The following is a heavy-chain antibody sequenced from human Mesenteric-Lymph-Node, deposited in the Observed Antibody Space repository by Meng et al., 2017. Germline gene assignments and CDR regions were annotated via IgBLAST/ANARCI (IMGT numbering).Heavy chain of an antibody. D-gene: IGHD1-26*01. CDR3: ARSYSGSYYAFNF. Sequence: SGPTLVKPIYTLRLTCTFSGFSLNTPAMRMSWIRQPPGRTLEWLARIDWDGDKFYSTSLKARLSISKDASKNQVVLTMTDLGSVDTATYYCARSYSGSYYAFNFW. J-gene: IGHJ3*01. CDR2: IDWDGDK. V-gene: IGHV2-70*04. CDR1: GFSLNTPAMR.